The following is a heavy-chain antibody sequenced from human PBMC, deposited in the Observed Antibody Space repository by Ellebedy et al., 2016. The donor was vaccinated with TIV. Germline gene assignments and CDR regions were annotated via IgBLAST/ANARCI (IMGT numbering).Heavy chain of an antibody. CDR1: GGSVDSPNYY. D-gene: IGHD4-17*01. CDR2: IYSSGRT. V-gene: IGHV4-61*01. CDR3: SAAYGRVTPAY. Sequence: MPSETLSLTCTVSGGSVDSPNYYWTWFRQPPGKGLEWIVYIYSSGRTDYKHSLKSRMAISVDTSRNQISLKLSSVTAADTAVYYCSAAYGRVTPAYWGQGTLVTVSS. J-gene: IGHJ4*02.